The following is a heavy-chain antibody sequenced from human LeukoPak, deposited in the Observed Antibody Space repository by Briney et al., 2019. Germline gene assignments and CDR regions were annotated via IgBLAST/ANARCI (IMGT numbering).Heavy chain of an antibody. CDR2: IRSKAYGGTA. CDR3: TPGPYYYGSGSYPYYFDY. CDR1: GFTFGDYA. Sequence: SLRLSCTASGFTFGDYAMSWVRQAPGKGLEWVGFIRSKAYGGTADYAASMKGRFTISRDDSKSIAYLQMNSLKTEDTAVYYCTPGPYYYGSGSYPYYFDYWGQGTLVTVSS. D-gene: IGHD3-10*01. V-gene: IGHV3-49*04. J-gene: IGHJ4*02.